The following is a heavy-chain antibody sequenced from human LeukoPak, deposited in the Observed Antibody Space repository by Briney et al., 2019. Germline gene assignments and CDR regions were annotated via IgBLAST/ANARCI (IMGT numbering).Heavy chain of an antibody. CDR3: ASIDDYGVTGGDGDAFDI. CDR2: ISSSSSYI. V-gene: IGHV3-21*01. CDR1: GFTFSSYS. Sequence: GGSLRLSCAASGFTFSSYSMNWVRQAPGKGLEWVSSISSSSSYIYYADSVKGRFTISRDNAKNSLYLQMNSLRAEDTAVYYCASIDDYGVTGGDGDAFDIWVQGTMVTVSS. J-gene: IGHJ3*02. D-gene: IGHD4-17*01.